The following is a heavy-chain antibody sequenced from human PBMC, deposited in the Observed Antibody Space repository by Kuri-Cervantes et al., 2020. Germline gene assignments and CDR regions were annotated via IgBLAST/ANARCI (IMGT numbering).Heavy chain of an antibody. Sequence: SVKVSCKASGGTFSSYAISWVRQAPGQGLEWMGGIIPIFGTANYAQKFQGRVTITTDESTSTAYMELSSLRSDDTAVYYCARGAELRKRAYFDYWGQGTLVTVSS. CDR2: IIPIFGTA. V-gene: IGHV1-69*05. J-gene: IGHJ4*02. CDR3: ARGAELRKRAYFDY. CDR1: GGTFSSYA. D-gene: IGHD1-26*01.